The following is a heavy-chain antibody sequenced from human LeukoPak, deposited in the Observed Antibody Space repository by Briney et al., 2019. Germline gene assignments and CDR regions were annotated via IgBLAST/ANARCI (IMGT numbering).Heavy chain of an antibody. CDR2: ISGSGGST. CDR1: GFTFSSYA. V-gene: IGHV3-23*01. D-gene: IGHD3-9*01. CDR3: AKVLRYFGWLPLDY. Sequence: GGSLRLSCAASGFTFSSYAMSWVRQAPGKGLEWVSAISGSGGSTYYADSVKGRFTISRDNSKNTLYLQMNSLRAEDTAVYYCAKVLRYFGWLPLDYWGQGTLVTVSS. J-gene: IGHJ4*02.